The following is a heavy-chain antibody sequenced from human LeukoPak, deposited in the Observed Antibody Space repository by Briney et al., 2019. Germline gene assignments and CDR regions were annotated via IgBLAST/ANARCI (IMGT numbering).Heavy chain of an antibody. Sequence: GASVKVSCKASVYTFTSYGISWVRQAPGQGLEWMGWISAYNRNTNYAQKLQGRVTMTTDTSTSTAYMELRSLRSDDTAVYYCARSITIFGVVIIGVGQPPDYWGQGTLVTVSS. J-gene: IGHJ4*02. CDR3: ARSITIFGVVIIGVGQPPDY. D-gene: IGHD3-3*01. CDR1: VYTFTSYG. V-gene: IGHV1-18*01. CDR2: ISAYNRNT.